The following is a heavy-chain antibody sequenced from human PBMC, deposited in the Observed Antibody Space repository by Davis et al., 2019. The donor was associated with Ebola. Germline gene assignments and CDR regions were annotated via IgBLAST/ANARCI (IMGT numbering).Heavy chain of an antibody. D-gene: IGHD3-3*01. CDR3: ARAVFHEVLDS. J-gene: IGHJ4*02. V-gene: IGHV3-30*04. Sequence: GESLKISCAASGFTFSNYAMHWVRQAPGKGLEWVAVVSHSEREKFYADSVKGRFTISRDNSENTLYLQMNSLTADDTAVYFCARAVFHEVLDSWGQGTPVTVYS. CDR1: GFTFSNYA. CDR2: VSHSEREK.